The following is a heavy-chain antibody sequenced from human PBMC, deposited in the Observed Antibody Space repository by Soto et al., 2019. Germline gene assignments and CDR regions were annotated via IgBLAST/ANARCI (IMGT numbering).Heavy chain of an antibody. CDR2: INPNNGGT. Sequence: QVHLVQSGAEVKKPGASVRVSCKASGYSFTGNSMHWVRQAPGQGLEWMGWINPNNGGTNYAQRFRGWVPMTRDTSVSTAHMGPNKLKSEHPAGYFFVIQRSRVGHWGPGTLVTVSS. J-gene: IGHJ4*02. CDR3: VIQRSRVGH. D-gene: IGHD2-15*01. CDR1: GYSFTGNS. V-gene: IGHV1-2*04.